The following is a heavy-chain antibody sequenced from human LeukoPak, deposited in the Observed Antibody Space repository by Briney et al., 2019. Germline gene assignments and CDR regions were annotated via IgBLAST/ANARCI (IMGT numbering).Heavy chain of an antibody. J-gene: IGHJ3*02. Sequence: SETLSLTCAVSGYSISSGYYWGWIRQPPGKGLEWIGGIYHSGSTYYNPSLKSRVTISVDTSKNQFSLKLSSVTAADTAVYYCARRRKGLAFDIWGQGTMVTVSS. CDR2: IYHSGST. V-gene: IGHV4-38-2*01. CDR3: ARRRKGLAFDI. CDR1: GYSISSGYY.